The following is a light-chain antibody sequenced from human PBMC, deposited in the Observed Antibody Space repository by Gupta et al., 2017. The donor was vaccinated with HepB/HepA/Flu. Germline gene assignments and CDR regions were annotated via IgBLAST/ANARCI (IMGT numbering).Light chain of an antibody. CDR3: QQGYRTPWT. V-gene: IGKV1-39*01. CDR2: AAS. CDR1: QSISSY. J-gene: IGKJ1*01. Sequence: DIQMTQSPSSLSASVGDRVTITCRASQSISSYLNWYQQKPGKAPKLLIYAASSLQSGVPSRFSGSGSGTDFTLTISSLQPEDFATDDGQQGYRTPWTCGQGTKVEIK.